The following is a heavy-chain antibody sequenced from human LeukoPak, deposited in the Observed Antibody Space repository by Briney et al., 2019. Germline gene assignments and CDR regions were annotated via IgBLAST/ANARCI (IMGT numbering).Heavy chain of an antibody. Sequence: GGSLRLSCAASGFTFSSYAMSWVRQAPGKGLEWVSAVSSSGGSTNYADYVEGQFTISRDNSKNTVYLHMNNLRAEDTAVYYCAKEGRKTGNTYGYEFDSWGQGTLVTVSS. J-gene: IGHJ4*02. CDR2: VSSSGGST. CDR3: AKEGRKTGNTYGYEFDS. V-gene: IGHV3-23*01. D-gene: IGHD5-18*01. CDR1: GFTFSSYA.